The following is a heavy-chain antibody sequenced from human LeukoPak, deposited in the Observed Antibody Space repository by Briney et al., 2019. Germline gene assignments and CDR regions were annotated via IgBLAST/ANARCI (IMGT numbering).Heavy chain of an antibody. CDR3: ARGVRFLEWLFGAFDI. CDR1: GYTFNTYG. Sequence: ASVKVSCKPYGYTFNTYGITWVRQAPGQGLEWMGWISPYNGNTNYAQKFQGRVTLTTDTSTSTAYMELRSLRSDDTAVYYCARGVRFLEWLFGAFDIWGQGTMVTVSS. V-gene: IGHV1-18*01. CDR2: ISPYNGNT. D-gene: IGHD3-3*01. J-gene: IGHJ3*02.